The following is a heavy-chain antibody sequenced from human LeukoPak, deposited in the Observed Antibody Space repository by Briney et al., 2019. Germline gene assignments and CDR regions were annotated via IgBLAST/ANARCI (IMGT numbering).Heavy chain of an antibody. V-gene: IGHV3-23*01. Sequence: PGKSLRLSCAASGFTFSSYAMSWVRQAPGKGLEWVSGISGSGGSTYYADSVKGRFTISRDNSKNTLFLQMNSLRAEDTAVYYCAKLSGYSPLGPYYFDYWGQGTLVTVSS. CDR2: ISGSGGST. J-gene: IGHJ4*02. CDR3: AKLSGYSPLGPYYFDY. CDR1: GFTFSSYA. D-gene: IGHD5-12*01.